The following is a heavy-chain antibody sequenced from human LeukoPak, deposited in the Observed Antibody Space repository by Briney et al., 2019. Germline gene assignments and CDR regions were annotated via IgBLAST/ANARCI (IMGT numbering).Heavy chain of an antibody. CDR2: ISNTGDST. V-gene: IGHV3-23*01. D-gene: IGHD5-12*01. CDR1: GFTFTTYA. CDR3: AKDNDPRAYSAYDSYDY. J-gene: IGHJ4*02. Sequence: GGSLRLSCAACGFTFTTYAMSWVRQAPGKGLEWVSAISNTGDSTYHADSVKGRFTISRDNSKNTLFLQMNSLRAEDTAVYYCAKDNDPRAYSAYDSYDYWGQGTLVTVSS.